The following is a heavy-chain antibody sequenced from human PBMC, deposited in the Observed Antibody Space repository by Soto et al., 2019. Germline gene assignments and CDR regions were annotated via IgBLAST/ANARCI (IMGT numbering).Heavy chain of an antibody. V-gene: IGHV1-18*04. CDR2: SSAYNGNT. CDR3: ARGDTRNWFDP. D-gene: IGHD2-2*01. CDR1: GYTFTSYG. Sequence: QVQLVQSGAEVKKAGAAVKVSCKASGYTFTSYGISWVRQAPGQGGEWMGWSSAYNGNTNCAQKLQGRVTMTTDTSTSTAYMELRSLRSDDTAGDSCARGDTRNWFDPWGQGTLVTVSS. J-gene: IGHJ5*02.